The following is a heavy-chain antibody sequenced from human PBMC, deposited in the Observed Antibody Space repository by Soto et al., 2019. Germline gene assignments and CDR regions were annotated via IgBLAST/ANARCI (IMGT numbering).Heavy chain of an antibody. J-gene: IGHJ6*03. CDR3: ARDVADIVVVPAATYYYYYMDV. CDR2: ISAYNGNT. Sequence: GASVKVSCKASGYTFTSYGISWVRQAPGQGLEWMGWISAYNGNTNYAQKLQGRVTMTTDTSTSTAYMELSSLRSDDTAVYYCARDVADIVVVPAATYYYYYMDVWGKGTTVTVSS. CDR1: GYTFTSYG. D-gene: IGHD2-2*01. V-gene: IGHV1-18*01.